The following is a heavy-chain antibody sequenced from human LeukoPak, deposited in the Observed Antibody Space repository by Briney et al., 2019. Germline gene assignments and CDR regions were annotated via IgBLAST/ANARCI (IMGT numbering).Heavy chain of an antibody. V-gene: IGHV1-8*01. Sequence: ASVKVSCKASGYTFTSYDINWVRQATGQGLEWEGWMNPNSGNTGYAQKFQGRVTMTRNTSISTAYMELSSLRSEDTAVYYCARRKISTRNWFDPWGQGTLVTVSS. J-gene: IGHJ5*02. D-gene: IGHD2/OR15-2a*01. CDR3: ARRKISTRNWFDP. CDR2: MNPNSGNT. CDR1: GYTFTSYD.